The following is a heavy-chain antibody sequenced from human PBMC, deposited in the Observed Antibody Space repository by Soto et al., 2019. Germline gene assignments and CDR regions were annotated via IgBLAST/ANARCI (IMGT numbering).Heavy chain of an antibody. CDR2: TVPVFDTS. J-gene: IGHJ3*01. D-gene: IGHD3-10*01. CDR3: ARGVSNSGAYYTGPSAYDL. V-gene: IGHV1-69*06. CDR1: GGTFNGYG. Sequence: QVQLVQSGAVVKKPGSSVEVSCKASGGTFNGYGISWVRQAPGQGLEWMGGTVPVFDTSKYAPRFQGRVMITADKPTSTADMELSSVRSEDTAIYFCARGVSNSGAYYTGPSAYDLWGQGTLVIVSS.